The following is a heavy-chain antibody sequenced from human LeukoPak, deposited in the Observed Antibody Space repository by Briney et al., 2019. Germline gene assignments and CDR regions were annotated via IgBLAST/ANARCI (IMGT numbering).Heavy chain of an antibody. D-gene: IGHD3-3*01. V-gene: IGHV1-46*01. CDR2: MHPTGDST. CDR1: GYTFTKYY. J-gene: IGHJ5*02. Sequence: ASVKVSCKASGYTFTKYYMNWVRQAPGQGLEWMGIMHPTGDSTNYAHKFQGRVTLTRDTSTGTFYMELSSLTSEDTAVYYCARHDFDLPMIYSFFVHWGQGTLVTVSS. CDR3: ARHDFDLPMIYSFFVH.